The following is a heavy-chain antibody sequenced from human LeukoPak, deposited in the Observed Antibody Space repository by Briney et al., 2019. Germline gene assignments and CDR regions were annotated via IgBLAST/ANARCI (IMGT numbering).Heavy chain of an antibody. V-gene: IGHV4-39*07. J-gene: IGHJ3*02. CDR2: IYYSGST. Sequence: SETLSLTCTLSVGSLSSSSYYWGWIRQPPGKGLEWVGSIYYSGSTYYNPSLKSRVTISVDTSKNQFSLKLSSVTAADTAVYYCARGASIIRAFDIWAQGTMVTVSS. CDR3: ARGASIIRAFDI. CDR1: VGSLSSSSYY.